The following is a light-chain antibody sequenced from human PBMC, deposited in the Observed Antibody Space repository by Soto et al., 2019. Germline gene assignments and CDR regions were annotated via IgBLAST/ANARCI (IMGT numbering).Light chain of an antibody. CDR1: QSVSSSH. CDR3: QQYHTSPSLT. J-gene: IGKJ4*01. V-gene: IGKV3-20*01. CDR2: STS. Sequence: EIVLTQSPGTLSLSPGERATLSCRASQSVSSSHVAWYQQKPGQAPRLLIYSTSRRATGIPDRFSGSGSGTDFTLTISRLEPEDFAVYYCQQYHTSPSLTFGGGTKVDIK.